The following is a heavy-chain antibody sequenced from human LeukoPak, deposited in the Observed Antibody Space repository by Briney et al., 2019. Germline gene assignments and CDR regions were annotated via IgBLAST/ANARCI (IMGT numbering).Heavy chain of an antibody. D-gene: IGHD3-3*01. Sequence: GSLRLSCAASGFTFSSSAMSWVRQAPGKGLEWVSAISGSGGSTYYADSVKGRFTISRDNSKNTLYLQMNSLRAEDTAVYYCAKDDDFWSGYYSEDYFDYWGQGTLVTVSS. J-gene: IGHJ4*02. CDR1: GFTFSSSA. CDR2: ISGSGGST. CDR3: AKDDDFWSGYYSEDYFDY. V-gene: IGHV3-23*01.